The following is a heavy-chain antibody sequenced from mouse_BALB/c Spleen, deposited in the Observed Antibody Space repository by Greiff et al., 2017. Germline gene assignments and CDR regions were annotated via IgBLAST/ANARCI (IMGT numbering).Heavy chain of an antibody. CDR2: ISSGGST. CDR1: GFTFSSYA. J-gene: IGHJ4*01. V-gene: IGHV5-6-5*01. D-gene: IGHD1-2*01. Sequence: EVQVVESGGGLVQPGGSLKLSCAASGFTFSSYAMSWVRQTPEKRLEWVASISSGGSTYYPDSVKGRFTISRDNARNILYLQMSSLRSEDTAMYYCARALSTAGDYAMDYWGQGTSVTVSS. CDR3: ARALSTAGDYAMDY.